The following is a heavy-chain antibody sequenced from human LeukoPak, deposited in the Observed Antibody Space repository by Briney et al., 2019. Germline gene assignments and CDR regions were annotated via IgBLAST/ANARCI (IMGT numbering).Heavy chain of an antibody. D-gene: IGHD6-13*01. Sequence: GGSLRLSCAASGFPFRSYDMHWVRQPTGKGLEWVSAIGTGGDTYYPGSVKGRFTVVRENARNTMYLQLSSLRAGDTAMYYCARRSAAAGVYGFDIWGQGTMVIVSS. J-gene: IGHJ3*02. CDR3: ARRSAAAGVYGFDI. CDR1: GFPFRSYD. V-gene: IGHV3-13*01. CDR2: IGTGGDT.